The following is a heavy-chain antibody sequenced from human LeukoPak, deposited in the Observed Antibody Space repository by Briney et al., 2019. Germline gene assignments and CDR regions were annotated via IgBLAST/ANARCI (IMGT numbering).Heavy chain of an antibody. CDR1: GFTFSNAW. CDR2: IKSKTDGGTT. J-gene: IGHJ4*02. CDR3: TTDPRVGPLDY. D-gene: IGHD3/OR15-3a*01. Sequence: GGSLRLSWAVSGFTFSNAWMSWVRQAPGKGLEWVGRIKSKTDGGTTDYAAPVKGRFTLSRDDSKNTLYLQMNSLKTEDTAVYYCTTDPRVGPLDYWGQGTLVTVSS. V-gene: IGHV3-15*01.